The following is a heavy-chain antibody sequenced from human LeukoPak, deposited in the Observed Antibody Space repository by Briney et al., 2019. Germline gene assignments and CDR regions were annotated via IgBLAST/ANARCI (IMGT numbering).Heavy chain of an antibody. CDR3: ARELLWFGELYQNYFDY. D-gene: IGHD3-10*01. CDR1: GASISSHY. V-gene: IGHV4-59*11. J-gene: IGHJ4*02. Sequence: SETLSLTCSVSGASISSHYWSWIRQPPGKGLEWIGYIHYSGSTNYNPSLKSRVSISVDTSKNQFSLKLSSVTAADTAVYYCARELLWFGELYQNYFDYWGQGTLVTVSS. CDR2: IHYSGST.